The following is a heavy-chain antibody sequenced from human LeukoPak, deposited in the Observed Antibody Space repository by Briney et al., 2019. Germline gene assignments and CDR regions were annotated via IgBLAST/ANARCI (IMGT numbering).Heavy chain of an antibody. CDR1: GFPFGDYG. Sequence: GSLRLSCTASGFPFGDYGMTWVRQAPGKGLEWLSFIRSKADGGTTEYAASVKGRFTISRDDSKTIAYLQMNSLKTEDTAVYFCTRYFDFWSGYRYMDVWGKGTTVTVSS. J-gene: IGHJ6*03. V-gene: IGHV3-49*04. D-gene: IGHD3-3*01. CDR2: IRSKADGGTT. CDR3: TRYFDFWSGYRYMDV.